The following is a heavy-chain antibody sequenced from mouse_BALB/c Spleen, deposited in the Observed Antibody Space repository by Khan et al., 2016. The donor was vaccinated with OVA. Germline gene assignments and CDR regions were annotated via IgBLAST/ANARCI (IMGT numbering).Heavy chain of an antibody. CDR2: INTYTGEP. J-gene: IGHJ4*01. CDR1: GYTFTNYG. Sequence: QIQLVQSGPELKKPGETVKISCKASGYTFTNYGMNWVKQAPGKGLKWMGWINTYTGEPTYTDDFKGRFAFSLETSASTAYLQINNLKNEDTATYLCARPPYFSYVMDYWGQGTSGTVSS. V-gene: IGHV9-3-1*01. D-gene: IGHD2-10*01. CDR3: ARPPYFSYVMDY.